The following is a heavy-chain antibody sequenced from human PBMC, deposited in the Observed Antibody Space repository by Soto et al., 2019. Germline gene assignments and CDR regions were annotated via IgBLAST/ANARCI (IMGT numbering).Heavy chain of an antibody. CDR3: ARDRYSSSYYYYGMDV. V-gene: IGHV3-7*03. CDR1: GFTFSSYW. J-gene: IGHJ6*02. Sequence: GGSLRLSCAASGFTFSSYWMSWVRQAPGKGLEWVANIKQDGSEKYYVGSVKGRFTISRDNAKNSLYLQMNSLRAEDTAVYYCARDRYSSSYYYYGMDVWGQGTTVTVSS. D-gene: IGHD6-6*01. CDR2: IKQDGSEK.